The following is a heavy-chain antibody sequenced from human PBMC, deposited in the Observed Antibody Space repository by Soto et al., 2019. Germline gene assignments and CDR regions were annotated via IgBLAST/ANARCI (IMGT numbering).Heavy chain of an antibody. Sequence: PSETLSLTCAVYGGSFSGFYWSWIRQSPGKGLEWIGEINQNRNTKYHPSLESRVTISVDTSKNQFSLKLNSVTAADTAVYYCAQSGGKAPKYNWFDPWGQGTLVTVSS. CDR1: GGSFSGFY. V-gene: IGHV4-34*01. J-gene: IGHJ5*02. CDR2: INQNRNT. CDR3: AQSGGKAPKYNWFDP. D-gene: IGHD3-10*01.